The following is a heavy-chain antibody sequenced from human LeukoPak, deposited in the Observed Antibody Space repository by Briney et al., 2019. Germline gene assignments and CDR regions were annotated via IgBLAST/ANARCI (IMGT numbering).Heavy chain of an antibody. V-gene: IGHV4-59*08. CDR1: GGSISSYY. CDR2: IYYSGGT. D-gene: IGHD3-22*01. J-gene: IGHJ4*02. Sequence: PSETLSLTCTVSGGSISSYYWSWIRQPPGKRLEWIGYIYYSGGTNYNPSLKSRVTISVDTSKNQFSLRLSSVTAADTAVYYCARLRNRYDTSGYYPFDYWGQGTLVTVSS. CDR3: ARLRNRYDTSGYYPFDY.